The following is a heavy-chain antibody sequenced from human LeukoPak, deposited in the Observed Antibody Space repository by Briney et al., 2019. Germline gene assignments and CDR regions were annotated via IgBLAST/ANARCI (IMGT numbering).Heavy chain of an antibody. CDR2: INSGTTSI. J-gene: IGHJ4*02. CDR1: GFTFSSYS. Sequence: GGSLRLSCAASGFTFSSYSMNWVRQAPGKGLEWVSSINSGTTSIYYADSVKDRFTISGDDARNSLYLQMNSLRAEDTAVYYCARCGDGLPCDFDYWGQGTLVTVSS. D-gene: IGHD3-10*01. V-gene: IGHV3-21*01. CDR3: ARCGDGLPCDFDY.